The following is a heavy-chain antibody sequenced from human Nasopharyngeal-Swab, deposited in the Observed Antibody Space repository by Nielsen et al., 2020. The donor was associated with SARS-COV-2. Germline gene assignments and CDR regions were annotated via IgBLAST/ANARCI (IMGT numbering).Heavy chain of an antibody. D-gene: IGHD6-19*01. Sequence: SLKIPCAAFGFTFDDYAMQWVRQAPGKGLEWVSGISWNSGSIGYADSVKGRFTISRDNAKNSLYLQMNSLRAEDTALYYCAKENPAVAGQGAFDYWGQGTLVTVSS. V-gene: IGHV3-9*01. J-gene: IGHJ4*02. CDR3: AKENPAVAGQGAFDY. CDR2: ISWNSGSI. CDR1: GFTFDDYA.